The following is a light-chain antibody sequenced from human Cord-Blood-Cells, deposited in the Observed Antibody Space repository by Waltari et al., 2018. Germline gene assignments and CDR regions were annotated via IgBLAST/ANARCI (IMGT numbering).Light chain of an antibody. CDR2: EGS. CDR3: CSHAGSSTWV. J-gene: IGLJ3*02. Sequence: QSALTQPASVSGSPGQSITISCTGTSSDVGSYNLVSWYQQHPGKAPKLMIYEGSKRPSGVSNRFSGSKSGNTASLTISGLQAEDEADYYCCSHAGSSTWVLGGGTKLTVL. CDR1: SSDVGSYNL. V-gene: IGLV2-23*01.